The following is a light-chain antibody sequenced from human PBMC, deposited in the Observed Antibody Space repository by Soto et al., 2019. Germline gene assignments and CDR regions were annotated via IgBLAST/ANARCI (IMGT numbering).Light chain of an antibody. V-gene: IGKV3-15*01. CDR2: GAS. CDR1: QTVNNK. J-gene: IGKJ5*01. Sequence: EILMTQSPATLSLSPGERAALSCMATQTVNNKVVWYQHKPGQAPRLLIYGASTRATGIPARFSGSGSGTEFTLSISSLQSEDFAVYYCQQYNSWPPITFGQGTRLEIK. CDR3: QQYNSWPPIT.